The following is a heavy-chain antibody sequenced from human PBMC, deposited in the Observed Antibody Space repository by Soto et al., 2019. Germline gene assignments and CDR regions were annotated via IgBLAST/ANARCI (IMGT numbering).Heavy chain of an antibody. CDR1: GFTFGDYA. Sequence: PGGSLRLSCTASGFTFGDYAMSWFRQAPGKGLEWVGFIRSKAYGGTTEYAASVKGRFTISRDDSKSIAYLQMNSLKTEDTATYYCARTMQGGDYGSGYFDNWGRGTTVTVYS. J-gene: IGHJ4*02. CDR3: ARTMQGGDYGSGYFDN. D-gene: IGHD3-22*01. CDR2: IRSKAYGGTT. V-gene: IGHV3-49*03.